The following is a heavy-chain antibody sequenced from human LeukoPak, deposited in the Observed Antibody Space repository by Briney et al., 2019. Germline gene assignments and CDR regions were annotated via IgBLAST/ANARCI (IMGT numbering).Heavy chain of an antibody. D-gene: IGHD2-21*02. CDR2: ISGSGGST. J-gene: IGHJ4*02. CDR1: GFTFSSYA. Sequence: GGSLRLSCAASGFTFSSYAMSWVRQAPGKGLEWVSAISGSGGSTYYADSVKGRFTISRDNSKNTLYLQMSSLRAEDTAVYYCVKEPKYCGGDCYPTYYFDYWGQGTLVTVSS. V-gene: IGHV3-23*01. CDR3: VKEPKYCGGDCYPTYYFDY.